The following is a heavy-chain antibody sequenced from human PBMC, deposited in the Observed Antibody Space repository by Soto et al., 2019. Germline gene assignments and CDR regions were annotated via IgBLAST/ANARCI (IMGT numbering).Heavy chain of an antibody. CDR3: ARLHSHGTYGMDV. CDR1: GGSFTYT. J-gene: IGHJ6*02. D-gene: IGHD5-18*01. Sequence: SVKVSCKASGGSFTYTLSWVRQAPGQGLEWMGGIIPIFGTANYAQKFQGRVTITADESTKTAYMELSTLRSEDTGVYYCARLHSHGTYGMDVWGQGTTVTVSS. V-gene: IGHV1-69*13. CDR2: IIPIFGTA.